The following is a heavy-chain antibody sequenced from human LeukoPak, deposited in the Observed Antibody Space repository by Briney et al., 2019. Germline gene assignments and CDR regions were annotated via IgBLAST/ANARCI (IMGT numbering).Heavy chain of an antibody. Sequence: ASVKASCKASGYTFTSYAMHWVRQAPGQRLEWMGWLNAGNGNTRYSQKFQDRVTITRDTSASTAYMELSSLRSEDTAVYYCVRGQTVTTGNWFDPWGQGTLVTVSS. J-gene: IGHJ5*02. CDR1: GYTFTSYA. CDR2: LNAGNGNT. V-gene: IGHV1-3*01. CDR3: VRGQTVTTGNWFDP. D-gene: IGHD4-17*01.